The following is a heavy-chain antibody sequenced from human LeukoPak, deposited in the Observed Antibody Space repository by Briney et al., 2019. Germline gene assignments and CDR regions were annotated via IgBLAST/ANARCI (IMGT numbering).Heavy chain of an antibody. Sequence: SETLSLTCTVSGYSISSGYYWGWIRQPPGKGLEWIGSFYPGGKTYYNPSLKSRVTISVDTSKNQFSLKLSSVTAADTAVYYCARSDIVLMVYAPPGYFDYWGQGTLVTVSS. D-gene: IGHD2-8*01. CDR2: FYPGGKT. J-gene: IGHJ4*02. CDR1: GYSISSGYY. V-gene: IGHV4-38-2*02. CDR3: ARSDIVLMVYAPPGYFDY.